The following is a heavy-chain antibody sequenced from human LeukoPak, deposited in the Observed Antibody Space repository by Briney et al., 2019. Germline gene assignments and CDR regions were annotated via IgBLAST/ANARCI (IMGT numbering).Heavy chain of an antibody. D-gene: IGHD3-10*01. J-gene: IGHJ4*02. CDR1: GGSFSGYY. Sequence: SETLSLTCAVYGGSFSGYYWSWIRQPPGKGLEWIGEINHSGSTNYNPSLKSRVTISVDTSKNQFSLKLSSVTAADTAVYYCARGSGYYGSGSYLRTPPRYWGQGTLVTVSS. CDR3: ARGSGYYGSGSYLRTPPRY. V-gene: IGHV4-34*01. CDR2: INHSGST.